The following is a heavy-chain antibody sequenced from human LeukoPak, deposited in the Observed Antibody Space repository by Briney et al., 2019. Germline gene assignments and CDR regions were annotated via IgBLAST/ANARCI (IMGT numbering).Heavy chain of an antibody. CDR3: ARDRRIAVAGTIMSY. CDR1: GYTFTSYG. Sequence: ASVKVSCKASGYTFTSYGISWVRQAPGQGLGWLGWISAYNGNTNYAQKLQGRVTMTTDTSTSTAYMELRSLRSDDTAVYYCARDRRIAVAGTIMSYWGQGTLVTVSS. CDR2: ISAYNGNT. D-gene: IGHD6-19*01. V-gene: IGHV1-18*01. J-gene: IGHJ4*02.